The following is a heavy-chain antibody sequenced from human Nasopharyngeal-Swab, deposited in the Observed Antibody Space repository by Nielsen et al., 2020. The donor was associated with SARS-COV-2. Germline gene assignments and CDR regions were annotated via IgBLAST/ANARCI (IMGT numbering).Heavy chain of an antibody. CDR3: ARAAAGTSYYYGMDV. CDR2: ISSGGSAT. CDR1: GFTFSIYS. J-gene: IGHJ6*02. V-gene: IGHV3-48*04. D-gene: IGHD6-13*01. Sequence: GGSLRLSCAASGFTFSIYSMNWVRQAPGKGLEWISYISSGGSATHYADSVKGRFAISRDNPKNSLYLQMYSLRAEDTAVYYCARAAAGTSYYYGMDVWGQGTTVTVSS.